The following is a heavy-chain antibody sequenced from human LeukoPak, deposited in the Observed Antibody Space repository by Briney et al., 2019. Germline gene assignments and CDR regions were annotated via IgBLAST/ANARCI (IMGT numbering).Heavy chain of an antibody. V-gene: IGHV3-9*01. CDR3: AKDKTGGFVAFDL. CDR2: ITWNGNDM. CDR1: GFTFDDYA. D-gene: IGHD3-16*01. J-gene: IGHJ3*01. Sequence: DPGGSLRLSCAASGFTFDDYAVHWVRQAPGKGLEWVSGITWNGNDMDYADSVKGRFTISRDNAKNSLYLQMNSLTPEDTALYYCAKDKTGGFVAFDLWGQGTMVTVSS.